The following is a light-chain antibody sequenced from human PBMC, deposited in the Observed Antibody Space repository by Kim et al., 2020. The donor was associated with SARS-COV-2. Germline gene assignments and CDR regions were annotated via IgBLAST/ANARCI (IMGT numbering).Light chain of an antibody. V-gene: IGLV1-51*01. CDR3: GTFDSSLSAVV. CDR2: DNY. Sequence: QSVLTQPPSVSAAPGQTVTISCSGGSSDIGRNYVSWYQQLPGTAPKLFIYDNYKRPSGIPDRFSGSKSGTSATLGITGLQTGDEADYYCGTFDSSLSAVVFGGGTKLTVL. J-gene: IGLJ2*01. CDR1: SSDIGRNY.